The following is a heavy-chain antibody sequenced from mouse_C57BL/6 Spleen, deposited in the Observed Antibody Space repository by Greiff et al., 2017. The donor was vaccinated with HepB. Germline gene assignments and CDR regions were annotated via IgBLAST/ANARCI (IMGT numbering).Heavy chain of an antibody. Sequence: VKLMESGPGLVQPSQSLSITCTVSGFSLTSYGVHWVRQSPGKGLEWLGVIWSGGSTDYNAAFISRLSISKDNSKSQVFFKMNSLQADDTAIYYCARTYSDSSGFDYWGQGTTLTVSS. CDR1: GFSLTSYG. CDR3: ARTYSDSSGFDY. V-gene: IGHV2-2*01. J-gene: IGHJ2*01. D-gene: IGHD3-2*02. CDR2: IWSGGST.